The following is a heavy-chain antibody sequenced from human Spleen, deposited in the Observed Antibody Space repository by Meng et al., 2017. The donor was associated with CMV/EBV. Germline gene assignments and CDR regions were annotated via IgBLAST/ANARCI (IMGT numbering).Heavy chain of an antibody. CDR2: IKQDGSEK. V-gene: IGHV3-7*01. J-gene: IGHJ6*02. CDR3: ARDAYVAYNGMDV. Sequence: GGSLRLSCAASGFTFSSYWMSWVRQAPGKGLEWVANIKQDGSEKYYVDSVKGRFTISRDNAKNSLYLQMNSLRAEDTAVYYCARDAYVAYNGMDVWGQGTTVTVSS. CDR1: GFTFSSYW. D-gene: IGHD3-16*01.